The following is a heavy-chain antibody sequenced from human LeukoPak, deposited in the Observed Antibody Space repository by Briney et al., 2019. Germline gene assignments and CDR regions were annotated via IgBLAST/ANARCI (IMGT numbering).Heavy chain of an antibody. CDR3: VRAAARAFDV. CDR1: GHSVFSYDAA. J-gene: IGHJ3*01. V-gene: IGHV6-1*01. CDR2: TYYRSKWGN. D-gene: IGHD6-25*01. Sequence: SQTLSLTCAISGHSVFSYDAAWNWIRQSPPRDLEWLGRTYYRSKWGNEYAVSVKGRITINPDTSKNQFSLQLDSVTPEDTAVYYCVRAAARAFDVWGQGTTVTVSS.